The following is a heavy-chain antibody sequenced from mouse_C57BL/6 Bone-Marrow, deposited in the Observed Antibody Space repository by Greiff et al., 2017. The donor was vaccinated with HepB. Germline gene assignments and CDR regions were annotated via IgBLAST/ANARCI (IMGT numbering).Heavy chain of an antibody. Sequence: EVQVVESGTVLARPGASVKMSCKTSGYTFTSYWMHWVKQRPGQGLEWIGAIYPGNSDTSYNQKFKGKAKLTAVTSASTAYMELSSLTNEDSAVYYCTRPYYYGSSYAWFAYWGQGTLVTVSA. CDR1: GYTFTSYW. V-gene: IGHV1-5*01. D-gene: IGHD1-1*01. J-gene: IGHJ3*01. CDR3: TRPYYYGSSYAWFAY. CDR2: IYPGNSDT.